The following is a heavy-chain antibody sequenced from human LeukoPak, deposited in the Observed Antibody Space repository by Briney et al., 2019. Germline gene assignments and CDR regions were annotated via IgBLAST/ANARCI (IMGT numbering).Heavy chain of an antibody. CDR3: AKGGHDFNPFYW. D-gene: IGHD2-21*02. J-gene: IGHJ4*02. V-gene: IGHV3-23*01. CDR2: IKGGGGGP. Sequence: GGALKLSFAASGLPFSTYAMGWVRPAPGKGLGWVSSIKGGGGGPFYADSVKGRFTISRDNSKNTLFLQLNSLRAEDSAVYYCAKGGHDFNPFYWWGQGTLVTVSS. CDR1: GLPFSTYA.